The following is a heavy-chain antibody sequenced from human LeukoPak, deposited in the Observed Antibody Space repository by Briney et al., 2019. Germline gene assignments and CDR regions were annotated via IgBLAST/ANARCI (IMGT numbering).Heavy chain of an antibody. D-gene: IGHD3-3*01. Sequence: SETLSLTCAIYGGSFSGYYWSWIRQPPGKGLEWTGEINHSGSTNYNPSLKSRVTISVDTSKNQFSLKLSSVTAADTAVYYCARVPPPRGDFWSGYYRGAFDYWGQGTLVTVSS. CDR2: INHSGST. CDR1: GGSFSGYY. CDR3: ARVPPPRGDFWSGYYRGAFDY. J-gene: IGHJ4*02. V-gene: IGHV4-34*01.